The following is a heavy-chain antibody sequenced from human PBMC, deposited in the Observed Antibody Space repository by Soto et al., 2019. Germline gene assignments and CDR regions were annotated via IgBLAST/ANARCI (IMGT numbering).Heavy chain of an antibody. CDR1: GGSISSYY. CDR2: IYYSGST. V-gene: IGHV4-59*08. J-gene: IGHJ5*02. D-gene: IGHD1-26*01. Sequence: PSETLSLTCTVSGGSISSYYWSWIRQPPGKGLEWIGYIYYSGSTNYNPSLKSRVTISVDTSKNQFSLKLSSVNTADTAVYYCARHPLPYYPENGFDPWGQETLVPVSS. CDR3: ARHPLPYYPENGFDP.